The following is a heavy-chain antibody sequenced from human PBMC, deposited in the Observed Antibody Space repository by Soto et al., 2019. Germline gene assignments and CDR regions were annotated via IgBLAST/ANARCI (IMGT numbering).Heavy chain of an antibody. V-gene: IGHV3-33*08. Sequence: QVQLVESGGGVVQPGGSLRLSCTTSGFTFNTYGMYWVRQAPGKGLVWVAIIWYDGSNKYYGYSVKGGFTISRDNSKNTLYLQMNSLRAEDTALYYCARGDCTGAYCYSWPFNYGVDVWGQGTTVTVSS. D-gene: IGHD2-15*01. J-gene: IGHJ6*02. CDR2: IWYDGSNK. CDR3: ARGDCTGAYCYSWPFNYGVDV. CDR1: GFTFNTYG.